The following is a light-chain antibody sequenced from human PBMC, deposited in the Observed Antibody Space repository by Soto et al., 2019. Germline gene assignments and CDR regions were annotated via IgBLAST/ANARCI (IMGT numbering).Light chain of an antibody. V-gene: IGLV3-21*02. Sequence: SYELTQPPSVSVAPGQTARITCGGNNIGSKGVHWYQQRPGQAPVLVVYDDSDRPSGIPDRFSGSNSGNTATLTISRVEAGDEAGYYCQVWDSSGDHWVFGGGTKVTVL. CDR1: NIGSKG. CDR3: QVWDSSGDHWV. J-gene: IGLJ3*02. CDR2: DDS.